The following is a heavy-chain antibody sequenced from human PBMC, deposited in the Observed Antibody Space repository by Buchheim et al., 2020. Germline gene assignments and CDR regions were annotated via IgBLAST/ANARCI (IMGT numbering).Heavy chain of an antibody. J-gene: IGHJ3*02. V-gene: IGHV4-61*02. CDR2: IYTSGST. D-gene: IGHD3-22*01. CDR3: AREGYYDSSGYLEDAFDI. Sequence: QVQLQESGPGLVKPSQTLSLTCTVSGGSISSGSYYWSWIRQPAGKGLEWIGRIYTSGSTNYNPSLKSRVTISVDTSQNQFSLKLSSVTAADTAVYYCAREGYYDSSGYLEDAFDIWGQGT. CDR1: GGSISSGSYY.